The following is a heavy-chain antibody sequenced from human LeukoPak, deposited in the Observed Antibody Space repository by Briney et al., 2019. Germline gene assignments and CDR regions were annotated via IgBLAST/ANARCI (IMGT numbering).Heavy chain of an antibody. CDR1: GYSIRCGFW. J-gene: IGHJ4*02. Sequence: SETLSLTCGVSGYSIRCGFWWGWIRPPPGKWLEWIGSISGSGTTTYTNPSLKSRLTISVDPSRNEYSLKLYSVTSAGPSVYFGVGDRGCLIQDHWGRGTLVTVSS. D-gene: IGHD5-18*01. CDR2: ISGSGTTT. CDR3: VGDRGCLIQDH. V-gene: IGHV4-38-2*02.